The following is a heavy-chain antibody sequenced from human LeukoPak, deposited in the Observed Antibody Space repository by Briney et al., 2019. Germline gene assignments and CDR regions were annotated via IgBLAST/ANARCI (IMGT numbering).Heavy chain of an antibody. CDR1: GGTFSSYA. D-gene: IGHD3-10*01. CDR2: IIPIFGTA. Sequence: KPGSSVKVSCKASGGTFSSYAVSWVRQAPGQGLEWMGGIIPIFGTANYAQKFQGRITTTADVSTRTAYMELSSLRSEDTAVYYCASVGSGSYPFDYWGQGTLVTVSS. CDR3: ASVGSGSYPFDY. V-gene: IGHV1-69*01. J-gene: IGHJ4*02.